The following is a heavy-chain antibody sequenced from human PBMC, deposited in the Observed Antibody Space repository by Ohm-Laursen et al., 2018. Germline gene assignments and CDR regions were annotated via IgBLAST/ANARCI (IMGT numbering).Heavy chain of an antibody. V-gene: IGHV3-48*03. CDR1: GFTFSTFE. CDR3: ARDRGQRSGIDY. J-gene: IGHJ4*02. CDR2: ISDSGITI. Sequence: SLRLSCTASGFTFSTFEMNWVRQAPGKGLEWVSYISDSGITIYYADSVKGRFTISRDNAKLSIYLEMNSLRAEDTAVSYCARDRGQRSGIDYWGQGTLVTVSP. D-gene: IGHD5-12*01.